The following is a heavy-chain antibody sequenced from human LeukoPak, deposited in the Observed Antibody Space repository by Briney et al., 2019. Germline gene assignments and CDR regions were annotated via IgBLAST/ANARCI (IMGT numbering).Heavy chain of an antibody. CDR2: ISLNSGSI. D-gene: IGHD3-10*01. Sequence: GGSLRLSCAASGFTFDDYAMHWVRQAPGKGLEWVSGISLNSGSIRYADSVKGRFTISRDNAKNSLYLQMNSLRAEDTALYYCAKDMGIGSGSYSYYGMDVWGQGTTVTVSS. CDR1: GFTFDDYA. V-gene: IGHV3-9*01. J-gene: IGHJ6*02. CDR3: AKDMGIGSGSYSYYGMDV.